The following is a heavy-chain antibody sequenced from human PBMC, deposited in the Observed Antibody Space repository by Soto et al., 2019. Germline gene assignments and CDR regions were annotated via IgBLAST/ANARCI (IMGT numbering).Heavy chain of an antibody. CDR3: ARFRGDAFDI. J-gene: IGHJ3*02. D-gene: IGHD3-10*01. Sequence: EVQLVESGGGLVQPGGSLRLSCAVSGFTFSDYWMHWVRQAPGMGLVWVSNISPDVTIPDYADSVTGQLAISRDNAKGTLFLQPSMLRPEDTAAYYCARFRGDAFDIWGQGTMLSVSS. CDR1: GFTFSDYW. V-gene: IGHV3-74*01. CDR2: ISPDVTIP.